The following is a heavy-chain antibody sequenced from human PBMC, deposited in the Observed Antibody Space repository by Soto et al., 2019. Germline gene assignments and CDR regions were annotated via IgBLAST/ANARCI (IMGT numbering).Heavy chain of an antibody. D-gene: IGHD6-19*01. CDR3: ARTPGIGVAGTIPLNYGMDV. CDR2: IIPIFGTA. V-gene: IGHV1-69*13. CDR1: GGTFSSYA. Sequence: SVKVSCKVSGGTFSSYAISWVRQAPGQGLEWMGGIIPIFGTANYAQKFQGRVTITADESTSTAYMELSSLRSEDTAVYYCARTPGIGVAGTIPLNYGMDVWGKGTTVTVSS. J-gene: IGHJ6*04.